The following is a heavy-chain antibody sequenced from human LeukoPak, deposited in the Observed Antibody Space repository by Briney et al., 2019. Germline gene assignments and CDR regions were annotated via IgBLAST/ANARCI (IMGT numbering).Heavy chain of an antibody. CDR2: ISPNSGGT. CDR3: AKAKDYGDYYFDY. Sequence: ASVKVSCKASGYTFIDYYMHWVRQAPGQGLEWIGWISPNSGGTKSVQKFQGRVTMTRDTSITTVYMELSGLSFDDTAVYYCAKAKDYGDYYFDYWGQGTLVTVSS. V-gene: IGHV1-2*02. D-gene: IGHD4-17*01. CDR1: GYTFIDYY. J-gene: IGHJ4*02.